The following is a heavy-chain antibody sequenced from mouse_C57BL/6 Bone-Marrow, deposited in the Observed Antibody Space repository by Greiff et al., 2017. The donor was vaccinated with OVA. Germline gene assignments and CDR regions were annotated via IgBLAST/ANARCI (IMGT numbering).Heavy chain of an antibody. CDR1: GYTFTDYE. V-gene: IGHV1-15*01. CDR3: TFITTVVGGDY. D-gene: IGHD1-1*01. CDR2: IDPETGGT. J-gene: IGHJ2*01. Sequence: QVQLQQSGAELVRPGASVTLSCKASGYTFTDYEMHWVKQTPVHGLEWIGAIDPETGGTAYNQKFKGKAILTADKSSSTAYMELRSLTSEDSAVYYCTFITTVVGGDYWGQGTTLTVSS.